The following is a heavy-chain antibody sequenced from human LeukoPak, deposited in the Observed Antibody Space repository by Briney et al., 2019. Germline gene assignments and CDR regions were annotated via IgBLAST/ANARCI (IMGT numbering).Heavy chain of an antibody. V-gene: IGHV1-3*03. CDR2: IDAGNGRT. CDR1: GYDFTKYA. J-gene: IGHJ4*02. CDR3: ARGIWSTTLTAYYLDY. Sequence: ASVKVSCKASGYDFTKYAVQWVRQAPGQRLECMGWIDAGNGRTKYSPDFQGRVIISRDTSASIAYMELSSLRSDDMAVYYCARGIWSTTLTAYYLDYWGQGTLVTVSS. D-gene: IGHD2-21*02.